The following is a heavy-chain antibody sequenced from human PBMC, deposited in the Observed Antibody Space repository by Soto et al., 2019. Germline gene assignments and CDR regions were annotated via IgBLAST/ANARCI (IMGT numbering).Heavy chain of an antibody. CDR2: ISVYTGNT. Sequence: QVQLVQSGGEVTKPGASVKVSCKSSGYTFTSYGVSWVRQAPGQGLEWLGWISVYTGNTKQAQKFQDRVTLTTEAATSTGYLELRNLRSDDTAVYYCARDRCTTDKCYTNHFDVWGQGTTVTVAS. CDR3: ARDRCTTDKCYTNHFDV. CDR1: GYTFTSYG. D-gene: IGHD2-8*01. V-gene: IGHV1-18*04. J-gene: IGHJ6*02.